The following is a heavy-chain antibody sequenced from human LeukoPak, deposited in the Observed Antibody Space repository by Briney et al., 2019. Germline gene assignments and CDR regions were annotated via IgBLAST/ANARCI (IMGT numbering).Heavy chain of an antibody. V-gene: IGHV1-2*02. D-gene: IGHD1-26*01. CDR2: INPNSGGT. Sequence: ASVKVSCKASGYTFTGYYMHWVRQAPGQGLEWMGWINPNSGGTNYAQKFQGRVTMTRDTSISTAYMELSRLRSDDTAVYYCAREDIVGATQVDYWGQGTLVTVSS. J-gene: IGHJ4*02. CDR3: AREDIVGATQVDY. CDR1: GYTFTGYY.